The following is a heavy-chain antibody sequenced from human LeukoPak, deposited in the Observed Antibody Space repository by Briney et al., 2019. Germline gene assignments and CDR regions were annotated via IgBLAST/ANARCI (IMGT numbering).Heavy chain of an antibody. Sequence: PGGFLRLSCAASGFTFSGHWMSWVRKAPGEGLEWVANINQGGSDKYYVDSVKGRFTISRDNANNLLYLQMNSLRGEDTAVYYCTRDRSRAEDDWGQGTLVTVSS. CDR3: TRDRSRAEDD. CDR1: GFTFSGHW. V-gene: IGHV3-7*01. D-gene: IGHD1-14*01. CDR2: INQGGSDK. J-gene: IGHJ4*02.